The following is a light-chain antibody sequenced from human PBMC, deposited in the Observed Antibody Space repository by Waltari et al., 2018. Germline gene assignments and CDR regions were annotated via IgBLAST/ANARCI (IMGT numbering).Light chain of an antibody. J-gene: IGLJ1*01. CDR2: RDS. Sequence: YELAQPPSVSVSPGQTARIPCSGNGLAGHYVYWYQQKAGQAPVLVMYRDSERHPGIPVRFSGSSSGTTVTLIISGVQAEDEADYYCQSADFSRSHTSYGFGTGTKVTVL. CDR1: GLAGHY. V-gene: IGLV3-25*03. CDR3: QSADFSRSHTSYG.